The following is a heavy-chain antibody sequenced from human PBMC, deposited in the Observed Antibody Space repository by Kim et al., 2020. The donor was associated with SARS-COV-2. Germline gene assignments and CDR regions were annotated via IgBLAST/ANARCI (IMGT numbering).Heavy chain of an antibody. Sequence: SETLSLTCTVSGGSISSGGYYWSWIRQHPGKGLEWIGYIYYSGSTYYNPSLKSRVTISVDTSKNQFSLKLSSVTAADTAVYYCARFPSSPRDYYDFADYWGQGTLVTVSS. J-gene: IGHJ4*02. CDR3: ARFPSSPRDYYDFADY. CDR1: GGSISSGGYY. CDR2: IYYSGST. D-gene: IGHD3-22*01. V-gene: IGHV4-31*03.